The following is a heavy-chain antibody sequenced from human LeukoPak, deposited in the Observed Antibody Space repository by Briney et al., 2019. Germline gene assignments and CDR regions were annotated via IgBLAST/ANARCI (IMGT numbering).Heavy chain of an antibody. CDR2: INRSGST. V-gene: IGHV4-39*07. J-gene: IGHJ4*02. Sequence: SETLSLTCTVSGGSISSSSYYWGWIRQPPGKGLEWIGEINRSGSTNYNPSLKSRVTIPVDTSKNQFSLKLRSVTAADTAAYYCVVLFRRGSGSYYIDYWGQGTLVTVSS. CDR3: VVLFRRGSGSYYIDY. D-gene: IGHD3-10*01. CDR1: GGSISSSSYY.